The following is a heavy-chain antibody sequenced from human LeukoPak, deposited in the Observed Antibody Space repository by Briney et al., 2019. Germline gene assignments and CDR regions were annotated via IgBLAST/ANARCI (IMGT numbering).Heavy chain of an antibody. V-gene: IGHV3-30*02. D-gene: IGHD5-12*01. CDR3: ARDGIRGYSGYDFPSSYAFDI. J-gene: IGHJ3*02. Sequence: GGSLRLSCAASGFTFSGFGMHWVRQAPGKGLEWVAYIHTDQTIQYYAGSVKGRFTISRDNAKNSLYLQMNSLRAEDTAVYYCARDGIRGYSGYDFPSSYAFDIWGQGTMVTVSS. CDR2: IHTDQTIQ. CDR1: GFTFSGFG.